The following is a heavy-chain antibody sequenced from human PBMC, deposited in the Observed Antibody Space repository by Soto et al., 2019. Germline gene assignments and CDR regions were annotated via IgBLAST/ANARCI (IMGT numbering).Heavy chain of an antibody. CDR1: GFTFSVYY. Sequence: GGSLRLSCAASGFTFSVYYMTWVRQAPGKGLEWVASIKNDGSEQYYVDSVKGRFTISRDNAKNSVYLQMNSLRAGDTALYYCSRENWFQDYWGQGTLVTVS. CDR2: IKNDGSEQ. D-gene: IGHD3-10*01. V-gene: IGHV3-7*03. CDR3: SRENWFQDY. J-gene: IGHJ4*02.